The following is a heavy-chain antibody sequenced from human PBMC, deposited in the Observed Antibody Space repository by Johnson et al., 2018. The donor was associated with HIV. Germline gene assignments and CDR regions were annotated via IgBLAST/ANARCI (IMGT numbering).Heavy chain of an antibody. CDR3: ARDLGVDWSKGAFDM. D-gene: IGHD3/OR15-3a*01. V-gene: IGHV3-33*08. CDR2: IWYDGSNK. J-gene: IGHJ3*02. Sequence: QVQLVESGGGVVQPGRSLRLSCTASGFTFSTYAMHWVRRAPGKGLEWVAFIWYDGSNKYYADSVKGRFTISRDNSKNTLYLQMNSLRAEDTAVYYCARDLGVDWSKGAFDMWGQGTMVTVSS. CDR1: GFTFSTYA.